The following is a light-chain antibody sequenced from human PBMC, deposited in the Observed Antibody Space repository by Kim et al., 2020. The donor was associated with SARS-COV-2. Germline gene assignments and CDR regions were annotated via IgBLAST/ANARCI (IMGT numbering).Light chain of an antibody. CDR2: QDS. Sequence: VSPGQAASITCSGDKVGDKYACWYQQKPGQSPVLVIYQDSKRPSGIPGRFSGSNAGNTATLTISGTQAMDEADYYCQAWDSSTWVFGGGTQLTVL. CDR1: KVGDKY. J-gene: IGLJ3*02. V-gene: IGLV3-1*01. CDR3: QAWDSSTWV.